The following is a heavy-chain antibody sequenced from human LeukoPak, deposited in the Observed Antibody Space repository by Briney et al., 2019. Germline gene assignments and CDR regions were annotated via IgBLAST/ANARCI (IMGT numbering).Heavy chain of an antibody. D-gene: IGHD2-2*01. CDR2: IYYSGST. CDR3: ARSCSSTSCSLDY. CDR1: GGSISSSSYY. J-gene: IGHJ4*02. V-gene: IGHV4-39*07. Sequence: SETLSLTCTVSGGSISSSSYYWGWIRQPPGKGLEWIGSIYYSGSTYYNPSLKRRVTISVDTSKNQFSLKLSSVTAADTAVYYCARSCSSTSCSLDYWGQGTLVTVSS.